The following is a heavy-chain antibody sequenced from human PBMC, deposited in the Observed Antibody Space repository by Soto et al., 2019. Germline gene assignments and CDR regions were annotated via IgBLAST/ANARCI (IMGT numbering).Heavy chain of an antibody. D-gene: IGHD3-9*01. J-gene: IGHJ4*02. Sequence: ASVKVSCKASGYTFTSYGISWVRQAPGQGLEWMGWISAYNGNTNYAQKLQGRVTMTTDTSTSTAYMELRSLRSDDTAVYYCARDRYVNYDILTGFFAPYYFDYWGQGTLVTVSS. CDR3: ARDRYVNYDILTGFFAPYYFDY. CDR2: ISAYNGNT. CDR1: GYTFTSYG. V-gene: IGHV1-18*01.